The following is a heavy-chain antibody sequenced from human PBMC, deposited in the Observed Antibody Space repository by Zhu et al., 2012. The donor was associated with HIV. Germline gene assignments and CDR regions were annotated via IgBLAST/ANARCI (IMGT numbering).Heavy chain of an antibody. CDR1: GGSICSGDYY. CDR2: IYYSGST. V-gene: IGHV4-30-4*08. J-gene: IGHJ5*02. Sequence: QVQLQESGPGLVKPSQTLSLTCTVSGGSICSGDYYWSWIRQPPGKGLEWIGYIYYSGSTYYNPSLKSRVTISVDTSKNQFSLKLSSVTAADTAVYYCAREGIYDSSGFWFDPGAREPWSPSPQ. D-gene: IGHD3-22*01. CDR3: AREGIYDSSGFWFDP.